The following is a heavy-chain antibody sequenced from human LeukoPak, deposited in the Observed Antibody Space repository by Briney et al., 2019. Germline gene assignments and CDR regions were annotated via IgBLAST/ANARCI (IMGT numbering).Heavy chain of an antibody. V-gene: IGHV4-39*01. D-gene: IGHD6-19*01. Sequence: SETLSLTCTVSGGSISSSSYYWGWIRQPPGKVLEWIGSIYYSGSTYYNPSLKSRVPISVDTSKNQFSLKLSSVTAADTAVYYCARHSSGWYDYWGQGTLVTVSS. CDR3: ARHSSGWYDY. CDR2: IYYSGST. J-gene: IGHJ4*02. CDR1: GGSISSSSYY.